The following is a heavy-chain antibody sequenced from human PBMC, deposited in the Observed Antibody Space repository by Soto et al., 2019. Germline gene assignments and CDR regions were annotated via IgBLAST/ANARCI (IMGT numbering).Heavy chain of an antibody. J-gene: IGHJ4*02. CDR1: GFIFNNYW. V-gene: IGHV3-7*01. CDR3: GSGTLAMLRGDYNN. D-gene: IGHD3-10*01. CDR2: IKSDGSDK. Sequence: EVQLVESGGGLVQPGGSLRLSCAASGFIFNNYWMNWVRQAPGKGLEWVANIKSDGSDKYYVDSVKGRFTISRDNAKKSLFLQMLRLGAAGMDVYSCGSGTLAMLRGDYNNWGQGTLVTVSS.